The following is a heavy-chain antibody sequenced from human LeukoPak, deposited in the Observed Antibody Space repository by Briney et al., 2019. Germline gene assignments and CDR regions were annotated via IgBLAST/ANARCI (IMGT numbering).Heavy chain of an antibody. CDR2: ISSSSSTI. D-gene: IGHD1-14*01. CDR3: ASDGEPVDY. J-gene: IGHJ4*02. CDR1: GFTFSSYS. Sequence: GGSLRLSCAASGFTFSSYSMNWVRQAPGKGLEWVSYISSSSSTIYYTDSVKGRFTISRDNAKNSLYLQMNSLRAEDTAVYYCASDGEPVDYWGQGTLVTVAS. V-gene: IGHV3-48*04.